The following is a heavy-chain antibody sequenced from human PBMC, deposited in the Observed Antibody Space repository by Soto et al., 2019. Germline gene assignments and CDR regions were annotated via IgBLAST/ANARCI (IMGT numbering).Heavy chain of an antibody. CDR3: ARARVAYFFDY. D-gene: IGHD3-3*01. J-gene: IGHJ4*01. CDR2: INDSGSA. CDR1: GGSFSGYF. Sequence: PSEILSLTCAVSGGSFSGYFWSWIRQSPGKGLAWIGEINDSGSAKYTPSLKSRVTISLDTSKNQFSLTLRSVTAADTAVYYCARARVAYFFDYWGHGTLVPVYS. V-gene: IGHV4-34*01.